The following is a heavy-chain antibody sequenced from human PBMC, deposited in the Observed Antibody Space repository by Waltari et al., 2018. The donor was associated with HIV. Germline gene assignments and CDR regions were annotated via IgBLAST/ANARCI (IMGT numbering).Heavy chain of an antibody. Sequence: EVQLVESGGGLVQPEESLRLSCAASGFVFSSDSMNWVRQAPGEGLEWSSFISSSGSTIYYADSVKGRFTVSRDNAENSLYLQMNSLRDEDTAVYYCVRDPKTSWGELDYWGQGTLVAVSS. CDR1: GFVFSSDS. J-gene: IGHJ4*02. D-gene: IGHD3-16*01. CDR3: VRDPKTSWGELDY. V-gene: IGHV3-48*02. CDR2: ISSSGSTI.